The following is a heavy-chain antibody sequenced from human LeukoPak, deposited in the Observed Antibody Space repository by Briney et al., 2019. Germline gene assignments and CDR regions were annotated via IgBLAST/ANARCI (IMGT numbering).Heavy chain of an antibody. V-gene: IGHV1-69*13. J-gene: IGHJ5*02. CDR1: GGTFSSYA. CDR3: ARDVGNRAVAVTNTRFDP. CDR2: IIPIFGTA. Sequence: SVKVSCKASGGTFSSYAISWVRQAPGQGLEWMGGIIPIFGTANYAQKFQGRVTITADESTSTAYMELSSLRSEDTAVYYCARDVGNRAVAVTNTRFDPWGQGTLVTVSS. D-gene: IGHD6-19*01.